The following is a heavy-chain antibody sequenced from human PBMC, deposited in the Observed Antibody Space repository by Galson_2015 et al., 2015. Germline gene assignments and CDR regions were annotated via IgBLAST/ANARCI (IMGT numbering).Heavy chain of an antibody. Sequence: SLRLSCAASGFTFSSYGMHWVRQAPGKGLEWVAVIWYDGSNKYYADSTKGRFTISRDNSKNTLYLQMNSLRAEDTAVYYCARDRGSGYRFDYWGQGTLVTVSS. CDR1: GFTFSSYG. CDR3: ARDRGSGYRFDY. CDR2: IWYDGSNK. J-gene: IGHJ4*02. D-gene: IGHD5-12*01. V-gene: IGHV3-33*01.